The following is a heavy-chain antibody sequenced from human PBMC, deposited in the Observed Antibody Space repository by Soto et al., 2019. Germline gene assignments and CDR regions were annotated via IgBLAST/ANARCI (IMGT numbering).Heavy chain of an antibody. Sequence: QVQLVQSGAEVKNPGSSVKISCKASGGTFNNFAFSWVRQAPGHGLEWMGGIIPLFGTPKYAQRAQGRFTITADEATGTNYLELSALKSDDTAIYYSARRRDTTTHQLTPIEYWGQGTQVTVSS. J-gene: IGHJ4*02. V-gene: IGHV1-69*01. D-gene: IGHD1-1*01. CDR1: GGTFNNFA. CDR3: ARRRDTTTHQLTPIEY. CDR2: IIPLFGTP.